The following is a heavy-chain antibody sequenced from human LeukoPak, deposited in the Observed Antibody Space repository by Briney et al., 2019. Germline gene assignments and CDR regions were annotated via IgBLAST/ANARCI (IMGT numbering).Heavy chain of an antibody. V-gene: IGHV1-8*01. CDR2: MNPNSGNT. CDR1: GYTFTSYD. D-gene: IGHD6-13*01. CDR3: ARKRIAADY. J-gene: IGHJ4*02. Sequence: ASVKVSCKASGYTFTSYDINWVRQAPGQGLEWMGWMNPNSGNTVYAQKFQGRVTMTRNTSISTAYMELSSLRSEDTAVYYCARKRIAADYWGQGTRVTVSS.